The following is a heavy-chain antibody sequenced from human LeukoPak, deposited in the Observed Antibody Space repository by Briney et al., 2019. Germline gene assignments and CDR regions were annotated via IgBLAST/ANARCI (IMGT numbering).Heavy chain of an antibody. CDR1: GYTFTSYD. Sequence: GASVKVSCKASGYTFTSYDINWVRQATGQGLEWMGWMNPNSGNTGYAQKFQGRVTMTRNTSISTAYMELSSLRSEDTAVYYCARTYCSSTSCYSSIDNWFDPWGRGTLVTVSS. CDR2: MNPNSGNT. J-gene: IGHJ5*02. V-gene: IGHV1-8*01. CDR3: ARTYCSSTSCYSSIDNWFDP. D-gene: IGHD2-2*01.